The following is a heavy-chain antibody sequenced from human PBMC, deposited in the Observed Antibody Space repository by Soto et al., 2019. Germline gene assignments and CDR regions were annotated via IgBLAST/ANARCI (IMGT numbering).Heavy chain of an antibody. J-gene: IGHJ4*02. D-gene: IGHD3-16*01. Sequence: SETLSLTCAVSGVSITTNGYSWGWIRQPPGKGLEWIGYIYPSGTIFYNPSLNSRVTISADTSNNQFSLKLTSVTAADTAVYFCATYTAFAKYYFDYWGRGTLVTVSS. CDR1: GVSITTNGYS. V-gene: IGHV4-30-2*01. CDR3: ATYTAFAKYYFDY. CDR2: IYPSGTI.